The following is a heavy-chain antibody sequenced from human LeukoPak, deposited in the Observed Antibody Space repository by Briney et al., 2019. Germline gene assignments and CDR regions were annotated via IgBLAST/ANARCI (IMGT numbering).Heavy chain of an antibody. CDR1: GHSFTTHW. D-gene: IGHD1/OR15-1a*01. V-gene: IGHV5-51*01. CDR2: IFPGYSET. J-gene: IGHJ4*02. Sequence: GESLKISCKGSGHSFTTHWIGWVRQLPGKGLEWMGLIFPGYSETIYSPSFQGQVTISADKSINTAYLRWSSLKASDTAMYYCATSESQTRFDYWGQGTLVTVSS. CDR3: ATSESQTRFDY.